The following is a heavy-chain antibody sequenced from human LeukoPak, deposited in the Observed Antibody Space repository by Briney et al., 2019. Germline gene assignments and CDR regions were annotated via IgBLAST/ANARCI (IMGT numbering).Heavy chain of an antibody. CDR3: ARDRAPYYYDSSGYDY. V-gene: IGHV3-21*01. Sequence: GRTLRLSCAASGFTFSSHSTNWVRQAPGKGLEWVSSISSSSSYIYYADLAKGRFTISRDNAKNSLYLQMNSLRAEDTAVYYCARDRAPYYYDSSGYDYWGQGTLVTVSS. D-gene: IGHD3-22*01. CDR2: ISSSSSYI. CDR1: GFTFSSHS. J-gene: IGHJ4*02.